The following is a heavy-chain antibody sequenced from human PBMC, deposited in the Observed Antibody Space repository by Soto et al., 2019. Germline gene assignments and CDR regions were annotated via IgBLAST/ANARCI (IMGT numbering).Heavy chain of an antibody. CDR1: GISLSTSGVG. CDR3: AHTRSSGWYRRGYYFDY. J-gene: IGHJ4*02. D-gene: IGHD6-19*01. V-gene: IGHV2-5*01. CDR2: IYWNDDK. Sequence: SGPTLVTRTQPLTLTCPLSGISLSTSGVGVGWIRQPPGKALEWLARIYWNDDKRYSPSLKISLTITKDTSKNQVVLTMTNMDPVDTATYYCAHTRSSGWYRRGYYFDYWGQGTMVTV.